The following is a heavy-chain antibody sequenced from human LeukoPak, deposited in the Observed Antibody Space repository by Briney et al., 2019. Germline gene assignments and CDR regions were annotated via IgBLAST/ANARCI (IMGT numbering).Heavy chain of an antibody. D-gene: IGHD3-22*01. CDR3: AKDIRNYYDDSGGEAYFHY. Sequence: PGGSLRLSCAASGFTFDDYAMHWVRQAPGKGLEWVSGISWNSGNVGYADSVKGRFSISRDNAKNSLYLQMSSLRAEDTAMYYCAKDIRNYYDDSGGEAYFHYWGQGTLVTVSS. V-gene: IGHV3-9*01. J-gene: IGHJ4*02. CDR2: ISWNSGNV. CDR1: GFTFDDYA.